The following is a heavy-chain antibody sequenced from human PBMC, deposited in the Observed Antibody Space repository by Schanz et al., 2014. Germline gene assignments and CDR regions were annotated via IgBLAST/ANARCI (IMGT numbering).Heavy chain of an antibody. Sequence: QVQLVQSGAEVKKPGASVRVSCKASGYTFTSYYMHWVRQAPGQGLEWMGIINPSGGSTSYAQKFQGRVTMTRDTSLKTASMEMTDLKFEDAGLYYCAIHYGDRPVWGQGTLIAVSS. CDR2: INPSGGST. CDR3: AIHYGDRPV. D-gene: IGHD4-17*01. CDR1: GYTFTSYY. V-gene: IGHV1-46*01. J-gene: IGHJ4*02.